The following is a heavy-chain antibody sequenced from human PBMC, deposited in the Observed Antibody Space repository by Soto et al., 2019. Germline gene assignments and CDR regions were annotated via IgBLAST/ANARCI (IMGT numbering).Heavy chain of an antibody. D-gene: IGHD3-3*01. V-gene: IGHV3-15*07. CDR3: TTDVGGYYDFWSGYYSRTYYYYYGMDV. CDR1: GFTFSNAW. Sequence: GGSLRLSCAASGFTFSNAWMNWVRQAPGKGLEWVGRIKSKTDGGTTDYAAPVKGRFTISRDDSKNTLYLQMNSLKTEDTAVYYCTTDVGGYYDFWSGYYSRTYYYYYGMDVWGQGTTVTVS. J-gene: IGHJ6*02. CDR2: IKSKTDGGTT.